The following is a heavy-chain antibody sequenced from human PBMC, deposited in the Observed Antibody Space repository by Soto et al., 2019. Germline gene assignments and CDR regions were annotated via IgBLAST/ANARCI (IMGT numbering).Heavy chain of an antibody. Sequence: QVQLVESGGGVVQPERSLRLSCAVSGFPFTSYGMHWVRQAPGKGLEWVAFIMYDGVKKYYADSVKGRFTISRDNSENTLYLQMNSLKTEDTAVYYCAKNGGDPYYYYYYMAVWGKGTTVTVSS. CDR2: IMYDGVKK. V-gene: IGHV3-30*02. CDR3: AKNGGDPYYYYYYMAV. D-gene: IGHD2-21*02. CDR1: GFPFTSYG. J-gene: IGHJ6*03.